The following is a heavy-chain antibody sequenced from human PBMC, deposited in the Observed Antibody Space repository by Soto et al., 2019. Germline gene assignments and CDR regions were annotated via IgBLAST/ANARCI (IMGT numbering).Heavy chain of an antibody. CDR2: IIPIFGTP. Sequence: QVQLVQSGAEVKKPGSSVKVSCKASGGTFSSYAINWVRQAPGQGLEWMGGIIPIFGTPDYAQNFQGRVTITADESTATAYMELSSLRSEDTAVYYCAREDERWFDPWGQGTLVTVSS. CDR3: AREDERWFDP. J-gene: IGHJ5*02. CDR1: GGTFSSYA. V-gene: IGHV1-69*12.